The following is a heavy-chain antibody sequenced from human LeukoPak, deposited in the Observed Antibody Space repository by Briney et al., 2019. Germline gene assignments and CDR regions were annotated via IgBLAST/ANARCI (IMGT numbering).Heavy chain of an antibody. V-gene: IGHV4-34*01. J-gene: IGHJ4*02. CDR1: GVSFSGYY. D-gene: IGHD5-12*01. Sequence: PSETLSLTCAVYGVSFSGYYWNWIRHPPGKGLEWIGEINHSGSTNYNPSLKSRVTISVDTSKNQFSLKLSSVTAADTAFYFCARAGGRDFHFDSWGQGTLVTVSS. CDR3: ARAGGRDFHFDS. CDR2: INHSGST.